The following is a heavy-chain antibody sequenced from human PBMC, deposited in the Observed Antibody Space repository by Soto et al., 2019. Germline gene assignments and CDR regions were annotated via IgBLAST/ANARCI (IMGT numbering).Heavy chain of an antibody. CDR2: IYYSGST. Sequence: SETLSLTCTVSGGSISSYYWSWIRQPPGKGLEWIGYIYYSGSTNYNPSLKSRVTISVDTSKNQFSLKLSSVTAADTAVYYCARLSTLAGYYYYYGMDVWGQGTTVTVSS. CDR1: GGSISSYY. D-gene: IGHD2-15*01. V-gene: IGHV4-59*08. J-gene: IGHJ6*02. CDR3: ARLSTLAGYYYYYGMDV.